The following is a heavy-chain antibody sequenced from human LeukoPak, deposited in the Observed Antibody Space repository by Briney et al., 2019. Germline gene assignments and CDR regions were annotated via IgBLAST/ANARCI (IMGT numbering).Heavy chain of an antibody. CDR2: LYYSGTT. D-gene: IGHD2-2*01. V-gene: IGHV4-59*01. Sequence: SVTLSLTCTGSGGSISSYYWSWIRQPPGKGLEGIGYLYYSGTTNYNPSLESRVTISVAPSKIQFSLKLSSVTAADPAAYYCARGVVPAAPTLFAYWGQGTLVTVSS. J-gene: IGHJ4*02. CDR3: ARGVVPAAPTLFAY. CDR1: GGSISSYY.